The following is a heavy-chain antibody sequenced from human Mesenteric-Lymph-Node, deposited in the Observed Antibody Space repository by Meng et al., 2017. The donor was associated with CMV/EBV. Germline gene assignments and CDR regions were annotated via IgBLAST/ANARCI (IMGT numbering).Heavy chain of an antibody. CDR2: VSWNGGST. Sequence: GESLKISCAASGFVFDHYSLIWVRQGPGKGLEWVSGVSWNGGSTGYADSVKGRFTISRDNAKNSLYLQMDSLRAEDTAFYYCATYDSSGYNEDYWGQGTLVTVSS. D-gene: IGHD3-22*01. J-gene: IGHJ4*02. CDR3: ATYDSSGYNEDY. V-gene: IGHV3-20*04. CDR1: GFVFDHYS.